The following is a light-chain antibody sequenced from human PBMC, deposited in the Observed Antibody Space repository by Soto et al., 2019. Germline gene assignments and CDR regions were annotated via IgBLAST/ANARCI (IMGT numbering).Light chain of an antibody. J-gene: IGLJ2*01. CDR1: SSDVGGDKY. CDR3: SSYTSTNTVV. Sequence: QSALTQPASVSGSPGQSITISCTGTSSDVGGDKYVSWYQQHPGKAPKLIIYEVSNRPSGVSNRFSGSKSANTASLTISGLQAEDEADYYCSSYTSTNTVVFGGGTQLTVL. CDR2: EVS. V-gene: IGLV2-14*01.